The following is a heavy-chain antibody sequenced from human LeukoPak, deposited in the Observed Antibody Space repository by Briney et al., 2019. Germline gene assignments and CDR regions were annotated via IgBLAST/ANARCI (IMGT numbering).Heavy chain of an antibody. CDR3: ARDSGYTYGFLFDY. CDR2: IKQDGSEK. Sequence: GGSLRLSCAASGFTFNNYWMSWVRQAPGKGLEWVANIKQDGSEKYYVDSVKGRFTISRDNAKNSLYLQMNSLRAEDTAVYYCARDSGYTYGFLFDYWGQGTLVTVSS. CDR1: GFTFNNYW. V-gene: IGHV3-7*01. J-gene: IGHJ4*02. D-gene: IGHD5-18*01.